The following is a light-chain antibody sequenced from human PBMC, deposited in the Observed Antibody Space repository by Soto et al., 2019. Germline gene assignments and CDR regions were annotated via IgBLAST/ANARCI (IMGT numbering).Light chain of an antibody. CDR3: CSYTSDITPYV. V-gene: IGLV2-14*01. CDR1: SSDIGAHND. J-gene: IGLJ1*01. CDR2: GVT. Sequence: QSALTQPASVSGSLGQSITISCTGTSSDIGAHNDVSWYQQHPGKAPKLLIYGVTNRPSGVSNRFSGSKSGNTAFLTISGLQAEDEVDFYCCSYTSDITPYVFGTGTKLTVL.